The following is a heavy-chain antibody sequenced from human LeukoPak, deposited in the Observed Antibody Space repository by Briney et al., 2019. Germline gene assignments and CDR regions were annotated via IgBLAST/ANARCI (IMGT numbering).Heavy chain of an antibody. D-gene: IGHD4-23*01. CDR2: IHYSGST. J-gene: IGHJ6*02. CDR3: ARELGATVVNYGMDV. V-gene: IGHV4-59*01. CDR1: GGSISSYY. Sequence: SETLYLTCTVSGGSISSYYWSWIRQPPGKGLEWIGYIHYSGSTNYNPSLKSRVTISVDTSKNQLSLKLTSMTAADTAVYYCARELGATVVNYGMDVWGQGTTVTVSS.